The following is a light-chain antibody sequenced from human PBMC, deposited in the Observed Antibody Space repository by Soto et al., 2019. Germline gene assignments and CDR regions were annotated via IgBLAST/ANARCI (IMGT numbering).Light chain of an antibody. CDR2: DVS. CDR3: DSYTSSSTYV. V-gene: IGLV2-14*01. Sequence: QSVLTQPASVSGSPGQSIAISCTGTSSDVGAYKYVSWYQQHPAKAPKLMIYDVSSRPSGVSNRFSGSKSGNTASLTISGLQAEDEADYYCDSYTSSSTYVFGTGTKLTVL. J-gene: IGLJ1*01. CDR1: SSDVGAYKY.